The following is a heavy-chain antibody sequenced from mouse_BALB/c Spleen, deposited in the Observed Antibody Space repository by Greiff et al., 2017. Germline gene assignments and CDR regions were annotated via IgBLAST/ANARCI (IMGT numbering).Heavy chain of an antibody. CDR2: INPDSSTI. V-gene: IGHV4-1*02. CDR3: ARPGYYGSSSWFAY. J-gene: IGHJ3*01. D-gene: IGHD1-1*01. CDR1: GFDFSRYW. Sequence: DVKLQESGGGLVQPGGSLKLSCAASGFDFSRYWMSWVRQAPGKGLEWIGEINPDSSTINYTPSLKDKFIISRDNAKNTLYLQMSKVRSEDTALYYCARPGYYGSSSWFAYWGQGTLVTVSA.